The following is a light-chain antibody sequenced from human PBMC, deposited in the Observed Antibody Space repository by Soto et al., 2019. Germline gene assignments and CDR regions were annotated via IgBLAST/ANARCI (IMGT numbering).Light chain of an antibody. CDR2: GDS. CDR3: QSSDSRLSGSDV. V-gene: IGLV1-40*01. Sequence: QSVLTQPPSVSGAPGQRVTISCTGSSSNIGAGYHVHWYQQLPGAAPKLLIFGDSNRPSGVPDRFSGSKSGTSASLAITGLQADDEADYYCQSSDSRLSGSDVSGTGTKVTVL. J-gene: IGLJ1*01. CDR1: SSNIGAGYH.